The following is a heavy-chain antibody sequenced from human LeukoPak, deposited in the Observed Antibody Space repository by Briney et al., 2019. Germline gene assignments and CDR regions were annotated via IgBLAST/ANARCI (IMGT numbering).Heavy chain of an antibody. CDR2: IYTSGST. D-gene: IGHD3-22*01. J-gene: IGHJ3*02. CDR1: GGSISSGSYY. V-gene: IGHV4-61*02. CDR3: ARDAHYYDSSGFELNAFDI. Sequence: SSETLSLTCTVSGGSISSGSYYWSWIRQPAGKGLEWIGRIYTSGSTDYNPSLKSRVTMSVDTSKNQFSLKLSSVTAADTAVYYCARDAHYYDSSGFELNAFDIWGQGTMVTVSS.